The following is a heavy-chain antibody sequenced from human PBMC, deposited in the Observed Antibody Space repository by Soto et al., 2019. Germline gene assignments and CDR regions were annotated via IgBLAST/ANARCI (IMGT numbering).Heavy chain of an antibody. J-gene: IGHJ6*02. CDR2: IDPSDSYT. D-gene: IGHD2-2*01. CDR3: ATTLGYCSSTSCYAGAYYYYGMDV. CDR1: GYSFTSYW. V-gene: IGHV5-10-1*01. Sequence: PGESLKISCKGSGYSFTSYWISWVRQMPGKGLEWMGRIDPSDSYTNYSPSFQGHVTISADKSISTAYLQWSSLKASDTAMYYCATTLGYCSSTSCYAGAYYYYGMDVWGQGTTVTVSS.